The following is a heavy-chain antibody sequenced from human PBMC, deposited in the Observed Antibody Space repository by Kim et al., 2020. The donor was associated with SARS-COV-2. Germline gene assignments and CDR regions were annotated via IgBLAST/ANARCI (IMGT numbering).Heavy chain of an antibody. V-gene: IGHV3-30*04. CDR3: ARDYDILTGYRDAFDI. Sequence: GGSLRLSCAASGFTFSSYAMHWVRQAPGKGLEWVAVISYDGSNKYYADSVKGRFTISRDNSKNTLYLQMNSLRAEDTAVYYCARDYDILTGYRDAFDIWG. J-gene: IGHJ3*02. CDR2: ISYDGSNK. D-gene: IGHD3-9*01. CDR1: GFTFSSYA.